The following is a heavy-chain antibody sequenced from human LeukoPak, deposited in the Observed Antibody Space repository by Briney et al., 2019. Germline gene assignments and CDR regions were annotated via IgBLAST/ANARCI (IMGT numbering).Heavy chain of an antibody. V-gene: IGHV3-21*01. D-gene: IGHD3-3*01. CDR3: ARAQNDFWSGYPTKY. J-gene: IGHJ4*02. CDR2: ISSSSSYI. CDR1: GFTFSSYS. Sequence: GGSLRLSCTASGFTFSSYSMNWVRQAPGKGLEWVSSISSSSSYIYYADSVKGRFTISRDNAKNSLYLQMNSLRAEDTAVYYCARAQNDFWSGYPTKYWGQGTLVTVPS.